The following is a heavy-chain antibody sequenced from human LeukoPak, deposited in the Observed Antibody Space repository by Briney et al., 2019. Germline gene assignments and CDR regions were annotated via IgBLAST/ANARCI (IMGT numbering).Heavy chain of an antibody. CDR3: ARAGEDYFDY. J-gene: IGHJ4*02. Sequence: SETLSLTCAVSGGSISSGGYSWSWIRQPPGKGLEWIGYIYHSGSTYYNPSLKSRVTISVDRSKNQFSLKLSSVTAADTAVYYCARAGEDYFDYWGQGTLVTVSS. D-gene: IGHD3-10*01. V-gene: IGHV4-30-2*01. CDR1: GGSISSGGYS. CDR2: IYHSGST.